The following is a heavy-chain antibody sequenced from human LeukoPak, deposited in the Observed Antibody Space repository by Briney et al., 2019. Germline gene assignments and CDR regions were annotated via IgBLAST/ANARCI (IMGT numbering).Heavy chain of an antibody. D-gene: IGHD3-22*01. CDR2: ISGSGGST. J-gene: IGHJ4*02. CDR3: AKDLDYYDSSGYYEISHDY. V-gene: IGHV3-23*01. CDR1: GFTFSSYA. Sequence: GGSLRLSCAASGFTFSSYAMSWVRQAPGKGLEWVSAISGSGGSTYYADSVKGRFTISRDNSKSTLYLQMNSLRAEDTAVYYCAKDLDYYDSSGYYEISHDYWGQGTLVTVSS.